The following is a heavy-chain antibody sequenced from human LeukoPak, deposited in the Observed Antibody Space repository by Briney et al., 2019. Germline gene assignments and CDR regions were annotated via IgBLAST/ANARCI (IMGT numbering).Heavy chain of an antibody. V-gene: IGHV4-39*01. CDR3: ARGSSSWRFDS. D-gene: IGHD6-13*01. CDR1: GGSIRSFTYY. CDR2: IYYSGNT. J-gene: IGHJ4*02. Sequence: SETLSLTCTVSGGSIRSFTYYCGWIRQPPGKGLEWIGSIYYSGNTYYNPSLKSRVTISVDTSKNQFSLNLSSVTAADTAVYSCARGSSSWRFDSCGPGILVTVSS.